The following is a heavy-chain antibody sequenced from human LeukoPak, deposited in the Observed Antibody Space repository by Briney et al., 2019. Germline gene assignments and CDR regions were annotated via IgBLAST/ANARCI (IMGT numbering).Heavy chain of an antibody. D-gene: IGHD2-21*02. Sequence: GGSLRLSCAVSGFTFTSYWMHWVRQAPGKGLVWISRINSDGSSIGYADSVKGRFTISRDNAKNTLYLQMNSLRVDDTAVYYCARPDCDDHQFDYWGQGTLVTVSS. V-gene: IGHV3-74*01. CDR3: ARPDCDDHQFDY. CDR2: INSDGSSI. CDR1: GFTFTSYW. J-gene: IGHJ4*02.